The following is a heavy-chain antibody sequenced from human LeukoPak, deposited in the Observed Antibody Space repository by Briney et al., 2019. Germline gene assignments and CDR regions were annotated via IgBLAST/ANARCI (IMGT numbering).Heavy chain of an antibody. D-gene: IGHD2-15*01. V-gene: IGHV3-11*01. CDR2: ISSSGSTI. Sequence: PGGSLRLSCAASGFTVSSNYMSWVRQAPGKGLEWVSYISSSGSTIYYADSVKGRFTISRDNAKNSLYLQMNSLRAEDTAVYYCAGDEETLGYCSGVSSYPYYYYYGMAVGGKGPTLPVP. J-gene: IGHJ6*04. CDR3: AGDEETLGYCSGVSSYPYYYYYGMAV. CDR1: GFTVSSNY.